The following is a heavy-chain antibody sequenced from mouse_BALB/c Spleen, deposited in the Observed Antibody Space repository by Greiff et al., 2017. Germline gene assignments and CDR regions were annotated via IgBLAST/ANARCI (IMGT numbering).Heavy chain of an antibody. CDR3: ADYDGAY. CDR2: ISYSGST. Sequence: DVKLVESGPGLVKPSQSLSLTCTVTGYSITSDYAWNWIRQFPGNKLEWMGYISYSGSTSYNPSLKSRISITRDTSKNQFFLQLNSVTTEDTATYYCADYDGAYWGQGTLVTVSA. CDR1: GYSITSDYA. J-gene: IGHJ3*01. V-gene: IGHV3-2*02. D-gene: IGHD2-4*01.